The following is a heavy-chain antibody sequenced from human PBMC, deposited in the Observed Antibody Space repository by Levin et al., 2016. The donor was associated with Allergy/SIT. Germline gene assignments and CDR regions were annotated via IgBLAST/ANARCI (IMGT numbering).Heavy chain of an antibody. Sequence: WIRQPPGKGLEWIGSIYYSGSTYYNPSLKSRVTISVDTSKNQFSLKLSSVTAADTAVYYCARRRNIFWFDPWGQGTLVTVSS. D-gene: IGHD1-14*01. V-gene: IGHV4-39*01. CDR2: IYYSGST. J-gene: IGHJ5*02. CDR3: ARRRNIFWFDP.